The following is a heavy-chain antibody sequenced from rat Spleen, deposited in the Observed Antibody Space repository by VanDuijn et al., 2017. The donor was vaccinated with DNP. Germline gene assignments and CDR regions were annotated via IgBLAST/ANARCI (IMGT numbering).Heavy chain of an antibody. CDR1: GFTFSNYG. V-gene: IGHV5-27*01. Sequence: EVQLVESGGGLVQFGRSLKLSCAASGFTFSNYGMAWVRQAPKKGPEWVATISTSDVSTYYRDSVKGRFTISRDNAKSTLYLQMDSLRSEDTATDYCTKELQGYAMDAWGQGTSVTVSS. CDR2: ISTSDVST. D-gene: IGHD1-1*01. CDR3: TKELQGYAMDA. J-gene: IGHJ4*01.